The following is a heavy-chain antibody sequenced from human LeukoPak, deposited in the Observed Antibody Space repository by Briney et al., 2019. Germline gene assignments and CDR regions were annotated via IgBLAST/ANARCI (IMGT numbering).Heavy chain of an antibody. CDR2: INHSGST. CDR1: GGSISSSSYY. J-gene: IGHJ4*02. D-gene: IGHD3-3*01. CDR3: AREVLYYDFWSGYLRKYYFDY. V-gene: IGHV4-39*07. Sequence: SETLSLTCTVSGGSISSSSYYWSWIRQPPGKGLEWIGEINHSGSTNYNPSLKSRVTISVDTSKNQFSLKLSSVTAADTAVYYCAREVLYYDFWSGYLRKYYFDYWGQGTLVTVSS.